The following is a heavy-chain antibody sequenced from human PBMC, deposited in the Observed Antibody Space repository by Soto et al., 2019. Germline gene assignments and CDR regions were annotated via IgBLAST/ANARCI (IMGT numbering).Heavy chain of an antibody. Sequence: ASGKVSSKASGYSFTRYGIGWARQAPGQGLEWMGWINAYNGNTNYAQNLQGRLTLTTDTSTTTAYMELRSLRSNDTAIYYCAMVDVYVTPSPQDVWGQGTTVTVSS. CDR3: AMVDVYVTPSPQDV. CDR2: INAYNGNT. J-gene: IGHJ6*02. V-gene: IGHV1-18*01. CDR1: GYSFTRYG. D-gene: IGHD3-16*01.